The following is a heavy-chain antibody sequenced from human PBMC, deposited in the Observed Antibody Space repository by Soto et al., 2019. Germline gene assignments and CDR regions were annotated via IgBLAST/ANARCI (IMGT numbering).Heavy chain of an antibody. CDR3: ARGRIAVAGTFFRYYGMDV. V-gene: IGHV1-2*04. Sequence: ASVKVSCKASGYTFTGYYMHWVRQAPGQGLEWMGWINPNSGGTNYAQKFQGWVTMTRDTSISTAYMELSRLRSEDTAVYYCARGRIAVAGTFFRYYGMDVWGQGTKVTVSS. CDR2: INPNSGGT. J-gene: IGHJ6*02. D-gene: IGHD6-19*01. CDR1: GYTFTGYY.